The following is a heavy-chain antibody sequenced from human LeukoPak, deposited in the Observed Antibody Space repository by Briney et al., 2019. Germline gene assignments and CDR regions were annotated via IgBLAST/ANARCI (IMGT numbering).Heavy chain of an antibody. D-gene: IGHD3/OR15-3a*01. J-gene: IGHJ3*02. V-gene: IGHV3-23*01. CDR1: GFTLTNHA. CDR3: ASRTWTGAGYYAFDI. Sequence: GGSLRLSCTASGFTLTNHAVSWVRQAPGKGLEWVSAEGSAGGTYYADSVKGRFTISRDNSQNTLSLQLNSLRVEDTAVYYCASRTWTGAGYYAFDIWGQGTMVTVSS. CDR2: EGSAGGT.